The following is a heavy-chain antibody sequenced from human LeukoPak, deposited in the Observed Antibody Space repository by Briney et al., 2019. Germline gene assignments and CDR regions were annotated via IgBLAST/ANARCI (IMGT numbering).Heavy chain of an antibody. CDR3: ARHGAPRSFDV. D-gene: IGHD3-16*01. CDR2: IYTGGSP. CDR1: DDSIRSYH. V-gene: IGHV4-4*09. J-gene: IGHJ3*01. Sequence: SEALSLTCTVSDDSIRSYHWSWIRQPPGKGLEWIGYIYTGGSPKYNPSLKSRVTISVDTSKNQFSLRLSSVTAADTAVYYCARHGAPRSFDVWGQGTMVTVSS.